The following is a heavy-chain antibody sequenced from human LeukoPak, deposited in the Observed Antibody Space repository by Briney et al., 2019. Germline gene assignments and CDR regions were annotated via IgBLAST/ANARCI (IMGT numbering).Heavy chain of an antibody. J-gene: IGHJ5*02. Sequence: ASVKVSCKASGYTFTSYYMHWVRQAPGQGLEWTGIINPSGGSTSYAQKFQGRVTMTRDTSTSTVYMELSSLRSEDTAVYYCARVYAAGTVKGWFDPWGQGTLVTVSS. CDR2: INPSGGST. CDR1: GYTFTSYY. D-gene: IGHD6-19*01. CDR3: ARVYAAGTVKGWFDP. V-gene: IGHV1-46*01.